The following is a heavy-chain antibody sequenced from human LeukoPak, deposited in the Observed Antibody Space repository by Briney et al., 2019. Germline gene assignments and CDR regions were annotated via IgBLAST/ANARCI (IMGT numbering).Heavy chain of an antibody. Sequence: SETLSLTCAVYGGSFSGYYWSWIRQPPGKGLEWIGEINHSGSTNYNPSLKSRVTMSVDTSRNQFSLKLSSVTAADTAVYYCARDDYYDSSFFGYWGQGTLVTVSS. CDR2: INHSGST. V-gene: IGHV4-34*01. J-gene: IGHJ4*02. CDR3: ARDDYYDSSFFGY. CDR1: GGSFSGYY. D-gene: IGHD3-22*01.